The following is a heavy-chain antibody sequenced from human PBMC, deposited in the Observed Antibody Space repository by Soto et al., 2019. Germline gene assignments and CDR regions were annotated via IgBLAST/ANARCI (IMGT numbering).Heavy chain of an antibody. V-gene: IGHV3-74*01. J-gene: IGHJ3*02. D-gene: IGHD3-3*01. Sequence: PGGSLRLSCAASGLTFSSYWMHWVRQAPGKGLVWVSRMYTDASSATYADSVKGRFTISRDNAKNTLFLQIDSLRTEDTAVYYCAKGGEYYDFWSGSYAFDIWGQGTMVTVSS. CDR3: AKGGEYYDFWSGSYAFDI. CDR1: GLTFSSYW. CDR2: MYTDASSA.